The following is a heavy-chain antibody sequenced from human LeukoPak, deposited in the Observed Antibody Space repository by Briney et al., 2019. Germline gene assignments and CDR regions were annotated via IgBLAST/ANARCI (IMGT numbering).Heavy chain of an antibody. V-gene: IGHV3-21*01. D-gene: IGHD2-15*01. CDR3: ARGSGGSCYQSADY. CDR1: GFTFSTYS. Sequence: GGSLRLSCAVSGFTFSTYSINWVRQAPGKGLEWVSCINSGGGYIYYADSVEGRFTISRDNAKHSLYLQMNSLRADDTAVYYCARGSGGSCYQSADYWGQGTLVTVSS. CDR2: INSGGGYI. J-gene: IGHJ4*02.